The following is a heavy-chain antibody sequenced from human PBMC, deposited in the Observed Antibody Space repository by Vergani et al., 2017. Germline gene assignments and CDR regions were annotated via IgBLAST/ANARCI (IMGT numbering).Heavy chain of an antibody. J-gene: IGHJ3*02. CDR3: ARGGDSTNAFDI. D-gene: IGHD2/OR15-2a*01. CDR1: GFTFSSYA. CDR2: IWYDGSNK. V-gene: IGHV3-33*08. Sequence: VQLLESGGGLVQPGGSLRLSCAASGFTFSSYAMHWVRQAPGKGLEWVAVIWYDGSNKYYADSVKGRFTISRDNSKNTLYLQMNSLRAEDTAVYYCARGGDSTNAFDIWGQGTMVTVSS.